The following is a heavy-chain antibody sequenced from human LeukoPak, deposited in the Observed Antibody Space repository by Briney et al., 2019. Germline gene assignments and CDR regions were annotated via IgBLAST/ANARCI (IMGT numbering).Heavy chain of an antibody. CDR2: IKEDGSER. Sequence: PGRSLRLSCAASGFTFSNYGMHWVRQAPGKGLEWVADIKEDGSERYYVDSVKGRFIISRDNAKNSLYLQMNSLRAEDTGVYYCARDRPLDYWGQGTLVTVSS. CDR3: ARDRPLDY. CDR1: GFTFSNYG. V-gene: IGHV3-7*01. J-gene: IGHJ4*02.